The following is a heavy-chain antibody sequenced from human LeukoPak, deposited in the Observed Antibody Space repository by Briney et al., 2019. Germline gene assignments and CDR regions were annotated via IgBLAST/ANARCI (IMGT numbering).Heavy chain of an antibody. D-gene: IGHD4-11*01. J-gene: IGHJ4*02. Sequence: GSLRLSCAASGFTFSSYAMSWIRQPPGKGLEWIGNIYYVGSTWYNPSLKSRVTISVDTSKNQFSLNLTSVTAADTAVYYCARDLTNTGDFDYWGQGTLVTVSS. V-gene: IGHV4-59*12. CDR1: GFTFSSYA. CDR2: IYYVGST. CDR3: ARDLTNTGDFDY.